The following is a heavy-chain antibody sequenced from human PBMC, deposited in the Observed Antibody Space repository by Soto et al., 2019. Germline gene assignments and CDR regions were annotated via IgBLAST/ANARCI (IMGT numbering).Heavy chain of an antibody. D-gene: IGHD2-21*02. Sequence: SVKVSCKASGYTVTNYAMHCVRQAPGQRLEWMGWINAGNGDTKYSQQFQGRVTITRDTPATAAYMDLSSLRYEDTAVYYCATGGDWSKPFDSWGQGTRVTVSS. CDR3: ATGGDWSKPFDS. CDR2: INAGNGDT. V-gene: IGHV1-3*01. J-gene: IGHJ4*02. CDR1: GYTVTNYA.